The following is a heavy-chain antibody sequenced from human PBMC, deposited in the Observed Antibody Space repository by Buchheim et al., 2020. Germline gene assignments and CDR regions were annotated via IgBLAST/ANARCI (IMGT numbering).Heavy chain of an antibody. CDR2: ISGSGTRT. CDR1: GFTFTNYA. V-gene: IGHV3-23*04. J-gene: IGHJ4*02. Sequence: VQLVESGGGVVQPGRSLRLSCAASGFTFTNYAMNWVRQAPGKGVEWVSGISGSGTRTYYADSVKGRFTISRDNSKNTLYLQMNSLRAEDTAVYYCAKEDYDILTSLHYWGQGTL. D-gene: IGHD3-9*01. CDR3: AKEDYDILTSLHY.